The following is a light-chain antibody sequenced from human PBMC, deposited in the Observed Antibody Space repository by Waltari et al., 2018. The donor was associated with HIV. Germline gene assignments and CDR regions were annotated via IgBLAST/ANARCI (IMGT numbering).Light chain of an antibody. V-gene: IGLV2-14*01. Sequence: QSALTQPASVSGSPGQSLTISCTGTSSDAAGFNYVSWYQHPPGNAPKLMIYGVSNRPSGVSHRFSGSKSGNTAALTISWLQAEDEADYYCSSYTTSSTLGMFGGGTKLTVL. CDR1: SSDAAGFNY. J-gene: IGLJ3*02. CDR3: SSYTTSSTLGM. CDR2: GVS.